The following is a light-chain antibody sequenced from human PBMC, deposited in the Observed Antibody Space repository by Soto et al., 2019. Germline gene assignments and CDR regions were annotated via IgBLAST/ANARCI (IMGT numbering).Light chain of an antibody. Sequence: EIVLTQSPGTLSLSPGERATLSCRASQSVSSSYLAWYQQKPGQAPRLLISGASSRATGIPDRFTGGGSGTDFTLTIGRLEPEDFAVYYCQQYGSSPRTFGQGTKVDIK. J-gene: IGKJ1*01. CDR1: QSVSSSY. CDR2: GAS. V-gene: IGKV3-20*01. CDR3: QQYGSSPRT.